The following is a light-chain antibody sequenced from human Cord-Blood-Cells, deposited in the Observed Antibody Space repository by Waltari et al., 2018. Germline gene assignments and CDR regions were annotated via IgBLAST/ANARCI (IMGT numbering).Light chain of an antibody. J-gene: IGLJ3*02. CDR2: DVS. V-gene: IGLV2-14*01. CDR1: SSDVGGYHY. CDR3: SSYTSSSTAV. Sequence: QSALTQPASVSGSPGQSITISRPGTSSDVGGYHYVSWYQQHPGKAPKLMIYDVSKRPSGVSNRFSGSKSGNTASLTISGLQAEDEADYYCSSYTSSSTAVFGGGTKLTVL.